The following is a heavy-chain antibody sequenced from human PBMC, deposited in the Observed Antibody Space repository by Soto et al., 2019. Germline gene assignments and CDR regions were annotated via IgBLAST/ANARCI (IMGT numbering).Heavy chain of an antibody. D-gene: IGHD4-17*01. CDR3: ARGLRNTVTTHAYYYYYMDV. J-gene: IGHJ6*03. Sequence: PSETLSLTCTVSGGSISSYYWSWIRQPPGKGLEWIGYIYYSGSTNYNPSLKSRVTISVDTSKNQFSLKLSSVTAADTAVYYCARGLRNTVTTHAYYYYYMDVWGKGTTVTVSS. CDR1: GGSISSYY. CDR2: IYYSGST. V-gene: IGHV4-59*01.